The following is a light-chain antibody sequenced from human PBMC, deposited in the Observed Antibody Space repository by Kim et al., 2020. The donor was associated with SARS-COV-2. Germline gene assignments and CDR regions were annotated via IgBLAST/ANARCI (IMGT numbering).Light chain of an antibody. CDR2: GAS. CDR1: HSVSTN. CDR3: QQYSDWPLT. J-gene: IGKJ4*01. Sequence: VSPAETPTLSCRASHSVSTNLAWFQQKPGQPPRLLIYGASTRAAGVPARFSGSGSRTEFTLTISSLQSEDFAVYYCQQYSDWPLTFGGGTKVDIK. V-gene: IGKV3-15*01.